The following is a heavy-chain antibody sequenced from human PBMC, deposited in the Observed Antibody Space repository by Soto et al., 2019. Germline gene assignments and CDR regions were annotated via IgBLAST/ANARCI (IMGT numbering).Heavy chain of an antibody. Sequence: PGGSLRLSCAASGFTLRSYWMSWVRQAPGKGLEWLATIKTDASEKKYVDSVKGRFTVFRDNAKNSVYLQMDSLRVEDTAVYYCAREGALKPFSSWGQGALVTVSS. V-gene: IGHV3-7*01. CDR3: AREGALKPFSS. J-gene: IGHJ5*02. CDR1: GFTLRSYW. CDR2: IKTDASEK.